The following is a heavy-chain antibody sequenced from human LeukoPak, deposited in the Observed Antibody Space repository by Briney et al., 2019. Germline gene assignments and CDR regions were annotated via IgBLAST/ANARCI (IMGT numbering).Heavy chain of an antibody. Sequence: ASVKVSCKASGYTFTNYGISWVRQAPGQGLEWMGWISIYNGNTDYAQKLRGRVTMTTDTSTSTAYMELRSLRSDDTAVYYCARSTYDFWSGYYMPDDPWGQGTLVTASS. CDR1: GYTFTNYG. V-gene: IGHV1-18*01. J-gene: IGHJ5*02. D-gene: IGHD3-3*01. CDR2: ISIYNGNT. CDR3: ARSTYDFWSGYYMPDDP.